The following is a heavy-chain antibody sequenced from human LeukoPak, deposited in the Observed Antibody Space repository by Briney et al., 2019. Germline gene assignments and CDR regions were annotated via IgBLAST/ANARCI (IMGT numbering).Heavy chain of an antibody. D-gene: IGHD3-22*01. CDR2: IRGSGGST. Sequence: PGASLRLSCAASGFTFSGYGMSWVRQAPGKGLEWVSVIRGSGGSTYYADSVKGRFTISRDNSKNTLYLQMNSLRAEDTAVYYCAKDGNYYDSSGYSDWGQGTLVTVSS. CDR1: GFTFSGYG. CDR3: AKDGNYYDSSGYSD. J-gene: IGHJ4*02. V-gene: IGHV3-23*01.